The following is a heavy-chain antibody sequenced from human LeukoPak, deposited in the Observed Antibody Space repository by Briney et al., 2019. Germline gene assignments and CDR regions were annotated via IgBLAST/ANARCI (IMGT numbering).Heavy chain of an antibody. V-gene: IGHV3-21*04. CDR3: ERVRYDSSGYYDDAFDI. Sequence: PGGSLRLSCAASGFTFSSYSMNWVRQAPGEGLECVSSTSSSSSYIYYADSVKGRFTISRDNAKNSLYLQMNSLRAEDTALYHCERVRYDSSGYYDDAFDIWGQGTMVTVSS. J-gene: IGHJ3*02. CDR1: GFTFSSYS. D-gene: IGHD3-22*01. CDR2: TSSSSSYI.